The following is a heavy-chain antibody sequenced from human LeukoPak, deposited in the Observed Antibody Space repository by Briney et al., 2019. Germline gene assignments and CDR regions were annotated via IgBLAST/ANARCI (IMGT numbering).Heavy chain of an antibody. J-gene: IGHJ4*02. Sequence: PSETLSLTCAVYGGSFSGYYWSWIRQPPGKGLEWIGEINHSGSTNYNPSLKRRVTISVDTSKNQFSLKLSSVTAADTAVYYCARNARYSSGWYPLDYWGQGTLVTVSS. D-gene: IGHD6-19*01. CDR2: INHSGST. CDR1: GGSFSGYY. CDR3: ARNARYSSGWYPLDY. V-gene: IGHV4-34*01.